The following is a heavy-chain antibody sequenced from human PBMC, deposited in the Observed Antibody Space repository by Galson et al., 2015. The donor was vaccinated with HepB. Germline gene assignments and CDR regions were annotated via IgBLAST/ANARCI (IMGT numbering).Heavy chain of an antibody. D-gene: IGHD6-19*01. Sequence: QSGAEVKKPGESLKISCKGSGYSFTSYWIGWVRQMPGKGLEWMGIIYPGDSDTRYSPSFQGQVTISADKSISTAYLQWSSLKASDTAMYYCARFSVAGSLYYYYYYMDVWGKGTTVTVSS. V-gene: IGHV5-51*03. CDR1: GYSFTSYW. CDR2: IYPGDSDT. CDR3: ARFSVAGSLYYYYYYMDV. J-gene: IGHJ6*03.